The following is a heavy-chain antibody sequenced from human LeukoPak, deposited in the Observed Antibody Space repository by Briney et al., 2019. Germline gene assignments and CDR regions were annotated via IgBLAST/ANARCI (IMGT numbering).Heavy chain of an antibody. J-gene: IGHJ6*02. CDR1: GGTFSSYA. Sequence: SVKVSCKASGGTFSSYAISWVRQAPGQGLEWMGRIIPILGIANYAQKFQGRVTITADKSTSTAYMELSSLRSEDTAVYYCARVSVVYGGNSVTGMDVWGQGTTVTVSS. D-gene: IGHD4-23*01. CDR3: ARVSVVYGGNSVTGMDV. V-gene: IGHV1-69*04. CDR2: IIPILGIA.